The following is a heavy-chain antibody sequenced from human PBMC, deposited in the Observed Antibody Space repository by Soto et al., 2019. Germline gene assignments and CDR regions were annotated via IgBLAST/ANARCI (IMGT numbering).Heavy chain of an antibody. CDR2: IYSGGYT. V-gene: IGHV3-53*01. J-gene: IGHJ4*02. D-gene: IGHD6-25*01. CDR1: GFTVSNNY. Sequence: EVQLVESGGGLIQPGGSLRLSCAVSGFTVSNNYMSWVRQAPGKGLEGVSVIYSGGYTAYGDSVKGRFTISRDNSKNTLYFQRKTLGAGDPGLFYWAAQRGGGGYWGQGTLVTVSS. CDR3: AAQRGGGGY.